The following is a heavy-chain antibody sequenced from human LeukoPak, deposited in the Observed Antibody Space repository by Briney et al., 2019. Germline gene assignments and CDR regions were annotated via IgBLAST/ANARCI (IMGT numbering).Heavy chain of an antibody. Sequence: ASVKVSCKASGYTFTNYAISWVRQAPGQGLEWMGWISAYNGNTNYAQKLQGRVTITADESTSTAYMELSSLRSEDTAVYYCASYYDSSGYSFDYWGQGTLVTVSS. CDR2: ISAYNGNT. CDR1: GYTFTNYA. D-gene: IGHD3-22*01. CDR3: ASYYDSSGYSFDY. J-gene: IGHJ4*02. V-gene: IGHV1-18*01.